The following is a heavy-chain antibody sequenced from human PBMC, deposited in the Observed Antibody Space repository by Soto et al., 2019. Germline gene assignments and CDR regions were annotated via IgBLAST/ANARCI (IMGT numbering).Heavy chain of an antibody. V-gene: IGHV1-18*01. J-gene: IGHJ4*02. Sequence: QVQLVQSGAEVKKPGASVKVSCKASDKTFLSYGISWVRQGPGQGLEWMGWISPYNGNTNNAQKLQSRVPMTTETSPSEAYMELLSLRSDYTAVYYCARQMDTVMVFRDWGQGTLVTVAS. D-gene: IGHD5-18*01. CDR2: ISPYNGNT. CDR1: DKTFLSYG. CDR3: ARQMDTVMVFRD.